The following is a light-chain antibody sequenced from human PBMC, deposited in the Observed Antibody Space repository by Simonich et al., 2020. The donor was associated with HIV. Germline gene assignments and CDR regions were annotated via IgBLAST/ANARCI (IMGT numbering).Light chain of an antibody. CDR3: MQGTPWT. Sequence: DVVMTQSPLSLPVTLGQPASISCRSSQRLVHTDGNTYLNWLQQRPGQSPRRLMYKVSNRDSGVPDRFSGSGSGTDFTLKISRVEAEDVGVYYCMQGTPWTFGQGTKVEIK. CDR2: KVS. V-gene: IGKV2-30*02. J-gene: IGKJ1*01. CDR1: QRLVHTDGNTY.